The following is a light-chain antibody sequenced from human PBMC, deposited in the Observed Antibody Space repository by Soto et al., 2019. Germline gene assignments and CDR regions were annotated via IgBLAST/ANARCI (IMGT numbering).Light chain of an antibody. V-gene: IGKV3-15*01. J-gene: IGKJ1*01. Sequence: EIVLTQSPATLSLSPGERATLSCRASQSVSSSYLAWYQQKPGQAPRLLIYDASTRATGIPARFSGSGSGTEFTLTISGLQSEDFAVYYCQQYNNWPPWTFGQGTKVEIK. CDR3: QQYNNWPPWT. CDR1: QSVSSSY. CDR2: DAS.